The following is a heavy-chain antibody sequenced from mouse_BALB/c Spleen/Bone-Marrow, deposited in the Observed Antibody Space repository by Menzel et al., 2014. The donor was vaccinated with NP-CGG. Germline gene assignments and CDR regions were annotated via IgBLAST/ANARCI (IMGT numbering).Heavy chain of an antibody. V-gene: IGHV1-54*01. D-gene: IGHD2-4*01. CDR2: INPGSGGT. J-gene: IGHJ2*01. Sequence: QVQLQQSGAELVRPGTSVKVSCKASGYAFTNYLIEWVKRRPGQGLEWIGVINPGSGGTNHNEKFKGKATLTADKSSSTAYMQLSSLTSDDSAVYFCARREDYDLDYWGQGTTLTVSS. CDR1: GYAFTNYL. CDR3: ARREDYDLDY.